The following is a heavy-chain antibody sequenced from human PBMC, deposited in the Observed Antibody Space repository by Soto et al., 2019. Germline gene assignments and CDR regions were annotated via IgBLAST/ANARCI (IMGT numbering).Heavy chain of an antibody. CDR1: GYTFTSYD. J-gene: IGHJ6*02. Sequence: ASVKVSCKASGYTFTSYDSNWVRQATGQGLEWMGWMNPNSGNTGYAQKFQGRVTMTRNTSISTAYMELSSLRSEDTAVYYCAGGSIVVPAGDWRWLQLEYYYYGMYVWGQRNMVNVYS. V-gene: IGHV1-8*01. D-gene: IGHD2-2*01. CDR2: MNPNSGNT. CDR3: AGGSIVVPAGDWRWLQLEYYYYGMYV.